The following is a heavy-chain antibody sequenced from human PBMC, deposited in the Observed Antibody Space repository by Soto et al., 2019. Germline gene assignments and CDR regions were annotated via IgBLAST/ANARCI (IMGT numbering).Heavy chain of an antibody. D-gene: IGHD2-2*02. Sequence: SETLSLTCTVSGGSISSGGYYWSWIRQHPGKGLEWIGYICYSGSTYYNPSLKSRVTISVDTSKNQFSLKLSSVTAADTAVYYCARGKVVVVPAAVPRLGSFDIWGQGTMVTVSS. V-gene: IGHV4-31*03. J-gene: IGHJ3*02. CDR3: ARGKVVVVPAAVPRLGSFDI. CDR1: GGSISSGGYY. CDR2: ICYSGST.